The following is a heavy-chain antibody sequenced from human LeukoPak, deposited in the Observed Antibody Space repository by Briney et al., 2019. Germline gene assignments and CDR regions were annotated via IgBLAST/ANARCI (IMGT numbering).Heavy chain of an antibody. J-gene: IGHJ5*02. CDR3: AKDQAPLYYYDSSGYTGVDP. CDR2: IRDDGNNK. Sequence: GGSLRLSCAASGFSFSSYAMHWVRQAPGKGLEWVAFIRDDGNNKHYVDSVKGRFTISRDNSKSTLYLQMNSLRTDDTAVYYCAKDQAPLYYYDSSGYTGVDPWGQGTLVTVSS. V-gene: IGHV3-30*02. D-gene: IGHD3-22*01. CDR1: GFSFSSYA.